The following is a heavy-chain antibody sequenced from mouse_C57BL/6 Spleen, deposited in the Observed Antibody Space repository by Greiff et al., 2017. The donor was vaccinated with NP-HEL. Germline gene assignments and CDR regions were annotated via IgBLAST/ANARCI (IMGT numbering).Heavy chain of an antibody. CDR2: IDPSDSYT. CDR1: GYTFTSYW. J-gene: IGHJ1*03. Sequence: QVQLQQPGAELVKPGASVKLSCKASGYTFTSYWMQWVKQRPGQGLEWIGEIDPSDSYTNYNQKFKGKATLTVDTSSSTAYMQLSSLTSEDSAVYYCARSPYGSSHWYFDVWGTGTTVTVSS. D-gene: IGHD1-1*01. CDR3: ARSPYGSSHWYFDV. V-gene: IGHV1-50*01.